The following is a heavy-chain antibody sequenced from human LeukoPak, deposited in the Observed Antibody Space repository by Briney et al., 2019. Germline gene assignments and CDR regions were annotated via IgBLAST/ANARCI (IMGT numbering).Heavy chain of an antibody. CDR2: IYYTGST. Sequence: SETLSLTCTVSGGSISTFYWSWIRQPPGKGLEWIGYIYYTGSTSYNPSLKSRVTMSLDASKNQFSLELNSVTPADTAVYYCARGGNYWPQWWFDPWGRGTLVSVSS. V-gene: IGHV4-59*01. CDR1: GGSISTFY. J-gene: IGHJ5*02. CDR3: ARGGNYWPQWWFDP. D-gene: IGHD1-26*01.